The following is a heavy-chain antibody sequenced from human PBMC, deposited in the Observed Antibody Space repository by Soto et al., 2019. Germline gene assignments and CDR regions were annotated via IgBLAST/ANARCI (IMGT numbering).Heavy chain of an antibody. CDR2: ISGSGGST. J-gene: IGHJ4*02. CDR1: GFTFTSYA. CDR3: AKSLPPEEGSGIVLEFDY. V-gene: IGHV3-23*01. D-gene: IGHD3-10*01. Sequence: PGGSLRPSFPPSGFTFTSYAMSWARQPPGRGLEWVSGISGSGGSTYYADSVKGRFTISRDNTKTTLYLQMNSLRAEDTAVYYCAKSLPPEEGSGIVLEFDYWGQGTLVTVSS.